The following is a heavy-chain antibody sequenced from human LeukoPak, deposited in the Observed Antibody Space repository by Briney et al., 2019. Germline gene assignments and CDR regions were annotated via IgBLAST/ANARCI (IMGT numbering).Heavy chain of an antibody. Sequence: NPGGSLRLSCAASGFTFSSYSMNWVRQAPGKGLEWVSSISSSSSYIYYAGSVKGRFTISRDNAKNSLYLQMNSLRAEDTAVYYCARDEYSSSWYDDSHGYWGQGTLVTVSS. V-gene: IGHV3-21*01. CDR1: GFTFSSYS. J-gene: IGHJ4*02. CDR3: ARDEYSSSWYDDSHGY. CDR2: ISSSSSYI. D-gene: IGHD6-13*01.